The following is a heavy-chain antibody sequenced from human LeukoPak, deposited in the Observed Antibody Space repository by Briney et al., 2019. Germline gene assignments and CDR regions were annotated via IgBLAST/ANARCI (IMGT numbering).Heavy chain of an antibody. CDR3: AREYYDILTGSRQANAFDI. CDR1: GYTFTSYY. D-gene: IGHD3-9*01. CDR2: INPSGGST. Sequence: ASVKVSCKASGYTFTSYYMHWVRQAPGQGLEWMGIINPSGGSTSYAQKFQGRVTMTRDTSTSTVYMELSSLRSEDTAVYYCAREYYDILTGSRQANAFDIWGQGTMVTVPS. V-gene: IGHV1-46*01. J-gene: IGHJ3*02.